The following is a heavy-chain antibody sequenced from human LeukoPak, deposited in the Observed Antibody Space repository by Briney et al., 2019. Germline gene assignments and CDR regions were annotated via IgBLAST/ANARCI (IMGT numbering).Heavy chain of an antibody. CDR3: AQTQPYFDY. V-gene: IGHV4-34*01. J-gene: IGHJ4*02. Sequence: PSETLSLTCAVYGGSFSGYYWSWIRQPSGKGLEWIGEINHSGSTNYNPSLKSRVTISVDTSKNQFSLKLSSVTAADTAVYYCAQTQPYFDYWGQGTLVTVSS. CDR2: INHSGST. CDR1: GGSFSGYY. D-gene: IGHD2-2*01.